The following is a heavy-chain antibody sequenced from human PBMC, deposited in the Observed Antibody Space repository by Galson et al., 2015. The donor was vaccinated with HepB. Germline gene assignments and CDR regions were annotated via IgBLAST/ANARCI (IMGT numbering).Heavy chain of an antibody. Sequence: SLRLSCAASGFTFSNAWMSWVRQAPGKGLEWVGRIKSKTDGGPTDYAAPVKGRFTISRDDSKNTLYLQMNSLKTEDTAVYYCTTGGSSSWYRGIDSWGQGTLVTVSS. J-gene: IGHJ4*02. CDR2: IKSKTDGGPT. V-gene: IGHV3-15*01. CDR1: GFTFSNAW. CDR3: TTGGSSSWYRGIDS. D-gene: IGHD6-13*01.